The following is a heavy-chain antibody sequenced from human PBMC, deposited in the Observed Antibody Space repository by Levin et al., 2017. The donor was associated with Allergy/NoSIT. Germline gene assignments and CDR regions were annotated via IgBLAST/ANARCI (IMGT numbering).Heavy chain of an antibody. CDR1: GGSISNFY. J-gene: IGHJ4*02. CDR3: ATMVREGIHFDY. CDR2: IYYSGTT. V-gene: IGHV4-59*08. D-gene: IGHD3-10*01. Sequence: PSETLSLTCTFSGGSISNFYWSWIRQPPGKGLEWIGYIYYSGTTHYNPSLKSRVTISVDTSKKQFSLRLSSVTAADTAVYYCATMVREGIHFDYWGQGTPVTVSS.